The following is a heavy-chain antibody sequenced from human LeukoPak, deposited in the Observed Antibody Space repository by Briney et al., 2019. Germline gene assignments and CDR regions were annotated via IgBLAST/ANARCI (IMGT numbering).Heavy chain of an antibody. CDR2: IRSNANSYAT. V-gene: IGHV3-73*01. J-gene: IGHJ6*03. D-gene: IGHD3-10*01. CDR3: AREDSGSYYNYYFYMDV. CDR1: GFTFSGSA. Sequence: GGSLRLSCAASGFTFSGSAMHWVRQASGKGLEWVGRIRSNANSYATAYAASVKGRFTISRDDSKNTAYLQMNSLKTEETAVSYCAREDSGSYYNYYFYMDVWGKGTTVTISS.